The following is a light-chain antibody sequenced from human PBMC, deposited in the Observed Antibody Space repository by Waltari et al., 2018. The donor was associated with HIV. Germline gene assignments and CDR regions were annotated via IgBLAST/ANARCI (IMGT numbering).Light chain of an antibody. V-gene: IGLV3-1*01. Sequence: SYELTQPPSVSVSTGQTDSITCSGDKLGDKYACWYQQKPGQSPVLVIYQDSKRPSGIPERFSGSNSGNTATLTISGTQAMDEADYYCQAWDSSTAVFGGGTKLTVL. CDR3: QAWDSSTAV. J-gene: IGLJ2*01. CDR1: KLGDKY. CDR2: QDS.